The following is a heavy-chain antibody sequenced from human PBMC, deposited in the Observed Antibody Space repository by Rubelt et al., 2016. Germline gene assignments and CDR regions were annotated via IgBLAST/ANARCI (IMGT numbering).Heavy chain of an antibody. CDR2: ISGSGGST. V-gene: IGHV3-23*01. J-gene: IGHJ4*02. D-gene: IGHD3-10*01. Sequence: PGGSLRLSCAASGFTFSSYAMSWVRQAPGKGLEWVSAISGSGGSTYYADSVKGRFTISRDNSKNTLYLQMNSLRAEDTAVYYCAKGSWFGESPYYFDYWGQGTLVTVSS. CDR1: GFTFSSYA. CDR3: AKGSWFGESPYYFDY.